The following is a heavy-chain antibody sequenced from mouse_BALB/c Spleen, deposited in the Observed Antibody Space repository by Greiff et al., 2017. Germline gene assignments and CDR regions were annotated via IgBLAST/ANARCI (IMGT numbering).Heavy chain of an antibody. CDR3: ARSTGTGYFDY. CDR2: ISTYYGDA. D-gene: IGHD4-1*01. CDR1: GYTFTDYA. Sequence: VQLQQSGAELVRPGVSVKISCKGSGYTFTDYAMHWVKQSHAKSLEWIGVISTYYGDASYNLKFKGKATLTVDKSSSTAYMQLNSLTSEDSAVYYCARSTGTGYFDYWGQGTTLTVSS. V-gene: IGHV1S137*01. J-gene: IGHJ2*01.